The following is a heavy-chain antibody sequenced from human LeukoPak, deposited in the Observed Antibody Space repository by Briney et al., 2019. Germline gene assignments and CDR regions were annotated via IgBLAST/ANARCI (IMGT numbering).Heavy chain of an antibody. J-gene: IGHJ4*02. CDR2: IYYSGST. V-gene: IGHV4-39*07. CDR3: ARDRVGENYYDSSGYYYSVDY. Sequence: PSETLSLTCTVSGGSISSRSYYWGWIRQPPGKGLEWIGSIYYSGSTYYNPSLKSRVTISVDTSKNQFSLKLSSVTAADTAVYYCARDRVGENYYDSSGYYYSVDYWGQGTLVTVSS. CDR1: GGSISSRSYY. D-gene: IGHD3-22*01.